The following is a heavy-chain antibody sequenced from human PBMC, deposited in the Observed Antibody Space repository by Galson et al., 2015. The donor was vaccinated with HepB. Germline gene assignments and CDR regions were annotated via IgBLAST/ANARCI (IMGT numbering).Heavy chain of an antibody. CDR2: IYSGGYR. J-gene: IGHJ4*02. V-gene: IGHV3-53*01. CDR3: VRATSGGYCSRTSCYYFDY. CDR1: GFTVITNY. Sequence: SLRLSCAASGFTVITNYMSWVRQAPGKELEWVSIIYSGGYRSYADSVKGRFTISRDNSKNTVYLQMNSLRAEDTAVYYCVRATSGGYCSRTSCYYFDYWGQGALVTVSS. D-gene: IGHD2-2*01.